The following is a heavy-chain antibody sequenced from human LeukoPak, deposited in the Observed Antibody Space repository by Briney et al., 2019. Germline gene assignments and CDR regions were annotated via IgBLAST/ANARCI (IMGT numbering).Heavy chain of an antibody. CDR1: GFTFSSYG. Sequence: PGRSLRLSCAASGFTFSSYGMHWVRQAPGKGLEWVAVISYDGSNKYYADSVKGRFTISRDNSKNTLYLQMNSLRAEDTAVYYCAKEVAVTTYFDYWGQGTLVTVSS. CDR3: AKEVAVTTYFDY. CDR2: ISYDGSNK. J-gene: IGHJ4*02. V-gene: IGHV3-30*18. D-gene: IGHD4-17*01.